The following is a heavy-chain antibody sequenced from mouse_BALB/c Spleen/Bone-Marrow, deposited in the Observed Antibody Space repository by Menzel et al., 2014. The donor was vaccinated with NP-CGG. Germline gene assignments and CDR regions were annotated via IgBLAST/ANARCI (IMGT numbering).Heavy chain of an antibody. D-gene: IGHD2-3*01. V-gene: IGHV5-15*02. Sequence: EVHLVESGGGLVQPGGSRKLSCAASGFTFSDYGMAWDRQAPGKGPEWVAFISNLAYSIYYADTVTGRFTISRENAKNTLYLEISSLRSEDSAMYYCARAGSDGYPWYFDVWGAGTTVTVSS. CDR2: ISNLAYSI. CDR3: ARAGSDGYPWYFDV. J-gene: IGHJ1*01. CDR1: GFTFSDYG.